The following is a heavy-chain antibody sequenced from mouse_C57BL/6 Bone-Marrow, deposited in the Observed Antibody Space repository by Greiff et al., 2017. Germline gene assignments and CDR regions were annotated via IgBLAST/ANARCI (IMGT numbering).Heavy chain of an antibody. D-gene: IGHD1-1*01. Sequence: QVQLQQPGAELVMPGASVKLSCKASGYTFTSYWMHWVKQRPGQGLEWIGEIDPSDSYTNYNQKFKGKSTLTVDKSSSTAYMQLSTLTSEDSAVYYCAREYYYDSSYLDYWGQGTTLTVSS. CDR2: IDPSDSYT. J-gene: IGHJ2*01. CDR3: AREYYYDSSYLDY. V-gene: IGHV1-69*01. CDR1: GYTFTSYW.